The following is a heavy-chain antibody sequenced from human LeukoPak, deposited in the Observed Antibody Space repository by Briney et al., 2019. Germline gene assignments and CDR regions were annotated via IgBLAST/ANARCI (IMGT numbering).Heavy chain of an antibody. CDR2: IDPYGGVT. CDR3: ARGPYYYDSVGHPDI. Sequence: GGSLRLSCGASGPSFTSYWMHCVRQTPKKRLLCLPYIDPYGGVTNYPDSVKGRFTIYRDNDKSTLYLQMNSLRVDDTAVYCCARGPYYYDSVGHPDIWGHGTMVTVSS. D-gene: IGHD3-22*01. J-gene: IGHJ3*02. CDR1: GPSFTSYW. V-gene: IGHV3-74*01.